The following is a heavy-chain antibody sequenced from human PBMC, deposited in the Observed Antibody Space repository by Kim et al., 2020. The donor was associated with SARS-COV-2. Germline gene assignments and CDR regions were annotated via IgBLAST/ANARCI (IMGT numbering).Heavy chain of an antibody. D-gene: IGHD4-4*01. CDR3: ARSIPDYTHYYYYYMDV. CDR1: GYSFTSYW. J-gene: IGHJ6*03. V-gene: IGHV5-51*01. Sequence: GESLKISCKGSGYSFTSYWIGWVRQMPGKGLEWMGIIYPGDSDTRYSPSFQGQVTISADKSISTAYLQWSSLKASDTAMYYCARSIPDYTHYYYYYMDVWGKGTTVTVSS. CDR2: IYPGDSDT.